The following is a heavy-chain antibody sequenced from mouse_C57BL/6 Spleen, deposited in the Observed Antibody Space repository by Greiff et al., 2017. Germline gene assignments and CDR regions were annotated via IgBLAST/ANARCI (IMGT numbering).Heavy chain of an antibody. CDR1: GYTFTSYW. CDR2: IYPSDSET. J-gene: IGHJ2*01. Sequence: QVQLQQPGAELVRPGSSVKLSCKASGYTFTSYWMDWVKQRPGQGLEWIGNIYPSDSETHYNQKFKDKATLTVDKSSSTAYMQLSSLTSEDSAVYYCARFTTVVAPFDDWGQGTTLTVSS. V-gene: IGHV1-61*01. D-gene: IGHD1-1*01. CDR3: ARFTTVVAPFDD.